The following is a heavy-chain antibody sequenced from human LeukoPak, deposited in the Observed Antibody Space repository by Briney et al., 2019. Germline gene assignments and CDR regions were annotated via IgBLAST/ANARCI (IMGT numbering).Heavy chain of an antibody. CDR1: GGSISSHY. J-gene: IGHJ2*01. D-gene: IGHD6-19*01. V-gene: IGHV4-59*11. Sequence: PSETLSLTCTVSGGSISSHYWSWIRQPPGKGLEWIAYIFYSGSTNYNPSLRNRVTISVDTSKNQFSLKLSSVTAADTAVYYCARVGYGSGWSHFDLWGRGTLVTVSS. CDR2: IFYSGST. CDR3: ARVGYGSGWSHFDL.